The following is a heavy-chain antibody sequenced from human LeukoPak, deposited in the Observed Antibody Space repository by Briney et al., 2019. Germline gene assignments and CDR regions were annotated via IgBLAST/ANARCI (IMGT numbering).Heavy chain of an antibody. Sequence: PGGSLRLSCAASGFTFSDYYMSWIRQAPGKGLEWVSSISSSSSYIYYADSVKGRFTISRDNAKNSLYLQMNSLRAEDTAVYYCARPDMEATILPALGYWGQGTLVTVSS. J-gene: IGHJ4*02. CDR1: GFTFSDYY. CDR2: ISSSSSYI. V-gene: IGHV3-11*06. D-gene: IGHD5-24*01. CDR3: ARPDMEATILPALGY.